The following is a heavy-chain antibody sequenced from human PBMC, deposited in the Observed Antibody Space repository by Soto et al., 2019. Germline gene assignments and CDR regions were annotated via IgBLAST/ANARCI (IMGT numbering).Heavy chain of an antibody. J-gene: IGHJ5*02. CDR1: EFTFRCYA. V-gene: IGHV3-30-3*01. Sequence: PGGSLRLSCASSEFTFRCYAMEWVRQAPGKGLEWVAVIAYDGSTKFYADSVNGRFSISRANSEKTLYLQMSRLRLADTAMYYCSRDQSSRVITSTHFDPWGQGTLVTVSS. CDR3: SRDQSSRVITSTHFDP. CDR2: IAYDGSTK. D-gene: IGHD1-20*01.